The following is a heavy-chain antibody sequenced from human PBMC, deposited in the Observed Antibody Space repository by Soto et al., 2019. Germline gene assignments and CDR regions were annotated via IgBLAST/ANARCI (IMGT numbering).Heavy chain of an antibody. Sequence: ASEALSLSCTVSGGSISRSSYYLGLIRQPPGKGVEWIWSIYYSGSTYYIPSLKSRVTISVDTSKNQFSLKLSSVTAADTAVYYCARLPYPYYYDSSGPRGADYWGQGTLVTVSS. CDR3: ARLPYPYYYDSSGPRGADY. CDR2: IYYSGST. V-gene: IGHV4-39*01. CDR1: GGSISRSSYY. J-gene: IGHJ4*02. D-gene: IGHD3-22*01.